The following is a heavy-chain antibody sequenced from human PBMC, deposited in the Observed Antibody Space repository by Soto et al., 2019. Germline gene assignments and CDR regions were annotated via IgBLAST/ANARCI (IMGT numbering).Heavy chain of an antibody. CDR1: GFPFSRYA. D-gene: IGHD2-21*02. CDR2: VSIGGST. V-gene: IGHV3-23*01. J-gene: IGHJ4*02. CDR3: AKRRGDAGHFDY. Sequence: GGSLGLSCAASGFPFSRYAMGCVRPGPGKGLEWVAVVSIGGSTHYADSVRGRFTISRDNSKNTLSLQMNSLTAEDTAVYFGAKRRGDAGHFDYWGQGVLVTVSS.